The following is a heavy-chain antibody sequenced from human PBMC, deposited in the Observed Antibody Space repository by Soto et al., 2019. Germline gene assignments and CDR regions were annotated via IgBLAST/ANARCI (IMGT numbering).Heavy chain of an antibody. V-gene: IGHV3-48*02. D-gene: IGHD1-1*01. CDR1: GFTFSSYS. Sequence: PGGSLRLSCAASGFTFSSYSMNWVRQAPGKGLEWVSYISSSSSSTIYYADSVKGRFTISRDNAKNSLYLQMISLRDEDTAVYYCARDRRERPDYSYYYGMDVWGQGTGVTVSS. J-gene: IGHJ6*02. CDR3: ARDRRERPDYSYYYGMDV. CDR2: ISSSSSSTI.